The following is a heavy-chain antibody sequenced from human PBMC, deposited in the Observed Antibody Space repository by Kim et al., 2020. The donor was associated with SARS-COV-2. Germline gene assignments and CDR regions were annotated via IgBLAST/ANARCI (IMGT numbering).Heavy chain of an antibody. V-gene: IGHV1-69*13. Sequence: SVKVSCKASGGTFSSYAISWVRQAPGQGLEWMGGIIPIFGTANYAQKFQGRVTITADESTSTAYMELSSLRSEDTAVYYCASFWGSYRYKGYWGQGTLVTVSS. CDR1: GGTFSSYA. J-gene: IGHJ4*02. CDR3: ASFWGSYRYKGY. D-gene: IGHD3-16*02. CDR2: IIPIFGTA.